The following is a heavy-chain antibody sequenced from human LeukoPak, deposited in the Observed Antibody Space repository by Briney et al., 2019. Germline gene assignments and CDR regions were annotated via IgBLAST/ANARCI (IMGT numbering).Heavy chain of an antibody. CDR2: INSDGRTI. CDR1: GFTFSSYW. D-gene: IGHD1-20*01. J-gene: IGHJ4*02. V-gene: IGHV3-74*01. CDR3: ARVTVSSSEVIFDY. Sequence: PGGPLRLSCVASGFTFSSYWMHWVRQAPGKGLVWVSRINSDGRTITYADSVKGRFTISRDNAKNTLYLQMNSLRAEDTAVYYCARVTVSSSEVIFDYWGQGSLVTVSS.